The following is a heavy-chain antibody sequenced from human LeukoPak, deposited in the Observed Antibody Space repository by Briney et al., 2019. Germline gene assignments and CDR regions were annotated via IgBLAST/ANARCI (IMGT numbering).Heavy chain of an antibody. V-gene: IGHV3-74*01. Sequence: GGYLRLSCAASGFTFSSYWMHWVRQAPGKGLVWVSRINSDGSSTSYADSVKGRFTISRDNAKNTLYLQMNSLRAEDTAVYYCARDSGYSSSFDAFDIWGQGTMVTVSS. D-gene: IGHD6-6*01. J-gene: IGHJ3*02. CDR2: INSDGSST. CDR1: GFTFSSYW. CDR3: ARDSGYSSSFDAFDI.